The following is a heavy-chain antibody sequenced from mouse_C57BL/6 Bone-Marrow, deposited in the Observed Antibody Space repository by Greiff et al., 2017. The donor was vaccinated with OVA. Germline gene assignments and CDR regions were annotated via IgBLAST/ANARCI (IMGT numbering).Heavy chain of an antibody. J-gene: IGHJ1*03. V-gene: IGHV5-2*01. CDR3: ARHPYGARYFDV. D-gene: IGHD1-1*02. CDR2: INSAGGST. CDR1: EYAFPSHD. Sequence: EVQLMESGGGLVQPGESLTLSCESNEYAFPSHDMSWVRKTPEKRLELVAAINSAGGSTYYPDTMERRFIFSRDNTKKTLYLQLSSLRSEDTAFYYGARHPYGARYFDVWGTGTTVTVSS.